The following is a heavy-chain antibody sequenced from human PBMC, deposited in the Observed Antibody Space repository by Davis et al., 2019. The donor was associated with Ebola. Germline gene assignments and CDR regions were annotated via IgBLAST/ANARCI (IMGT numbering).Heavy chain of an antibody. V-gene: IGHV1-2*02. CDR3: TRGSGFWSGYFMAYFEY. D-gene: IGHD3-3*01. CDR2: INPNAGNT. Sequence: ASVKVSCKASGYSFIGHYIHWVRQAPGQGLEWMGWINPNAGNTKYEQKFQDRITMTRDTSTTTVYLEFSAPRSDDTAVYYCTRGSGFWSGYFMAYFEYWGQGTVVSV. J-gene: IGHJ4*02. CDR1: GYSFIGHY.